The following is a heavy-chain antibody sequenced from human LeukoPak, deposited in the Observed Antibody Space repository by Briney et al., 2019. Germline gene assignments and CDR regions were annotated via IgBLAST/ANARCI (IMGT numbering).Heavy chain of an antibody. J-gene: IGHJ4*02. D-gene: IGHD3-3*01. Sequence: SETLSLTCTVSGGSISSYYWTWIRQPPGKGLEWIGYIYYSGSTNYNPSLKSRVTISLDTSKNQFSLKLSSVTAADTAVYYCARAILSGYPDSWGQGTLVIVFS. V-gene: IGHV4-59*01. CDR3: ARAILSGYPDS. CDR1: GGSISSYY. CDR2: IYYSGST.